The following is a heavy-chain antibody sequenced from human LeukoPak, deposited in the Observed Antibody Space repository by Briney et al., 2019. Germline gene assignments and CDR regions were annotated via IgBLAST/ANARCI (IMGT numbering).Heavy chain of an antibody. D-gene: IGHD2-15*01. J-gene: IGHJ4*02. CDR1: GFTFSSYS. CDR3: AKDPGYCSGGSCYYFDY. CDR2: ISSSSSTI. Sequence: GGSLRLSCAASGFTFSSYSMNWVRQAPGKGLEWVSYISSSSSTIYYADSVKGRFTISRDNAKNSLYLQMNSLRAEDTAVYYCAKDPGYCSGGSCYYFDYWGQGTLVTVSS. V-gene: IGHV3-48*04.